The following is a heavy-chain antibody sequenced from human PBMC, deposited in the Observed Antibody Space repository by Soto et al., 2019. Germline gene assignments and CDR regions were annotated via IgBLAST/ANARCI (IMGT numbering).Heavy chain of an antibody. J-gene: IGHJ2*01. CDR2: IYYIGTS. CDR1: GGTNSRGGDY. D-gene: IGHD3-3*01. Sequence: TGTVCGGTNSRGGDYCGWIRTHPGKGLEWIGFIYYIGTSYYNPSLESRITLSVDTSKNHFSLNLTSVTAADTAVYYCASLFRDVLSDRYYWYSLLWGRATLLTVS. CDR3: ASLFRDVLSDRYYWYSLL. V-gene: IGHV4-31*02.